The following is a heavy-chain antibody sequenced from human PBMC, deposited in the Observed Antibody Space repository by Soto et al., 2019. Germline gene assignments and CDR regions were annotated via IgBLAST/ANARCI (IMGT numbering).Heavy chain of an antibody. J-gene: IGHJ3*02. V-gene: IGHV3-23*01. Sequence: GGSLRLSCAASGFTFSSYAMSWVRQAPGKGLEWVSAISGSGGSTYYADSVKGRFTISRDNSKNTLYLQMNSLRAEDTAVYYCAKLRAGYYDILTGYYRDAFDIWGQGTMVTVSS. CDR2: ISGSGGST. CDR3: AKLRAGYYDILTGYYRDAFDI. CDR1: GFTFSSYA. D-gene: IGHD3-9*01.